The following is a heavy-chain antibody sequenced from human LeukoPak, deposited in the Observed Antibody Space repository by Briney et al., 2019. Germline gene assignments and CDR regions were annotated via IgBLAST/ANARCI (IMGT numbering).Heavy chain of an antibody. J-gene: IGHJ4*02. CDR3: ARDPAQERIVGQIDY. CDR1: GFTFSSYS. V-gene: IGHV3-48*01. CDR2: ISSSSSTI. D-gene: IGHD3-22*01. Sequence: PGGSLRLSCAASGFTFSSYSMNWVRQAPGKGLEWVSYISSSSSTICYADSVKGRFTISRDNAKNSLYLQMNSLRAEDTAVYYCARDPAQERIVGQIDYWGQGTLVTVSS.